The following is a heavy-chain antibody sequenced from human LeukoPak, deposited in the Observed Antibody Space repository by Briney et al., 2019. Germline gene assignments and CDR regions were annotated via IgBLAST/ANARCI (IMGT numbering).Heavy chain of an antibody. CDR2: IYSGGST. CDR3: AREIGRRTVTTFTVYYGMDV. J-gene: IGHJ6*02. V-gene: IGHV3-53*01. CDR1: GFTFSSYW. Sequence: GGSLRLSCAASGFTFSSYWMNWARQAPGKGLEWVSVIYSGGSTYYADSVKGRFTISRDNSKNTLYLQMNSLRAEDTAVYYCAREIGRRTVTTFTVYYGMDVWGQGTTVTVSS. D-gene: IGHD4-17*01.